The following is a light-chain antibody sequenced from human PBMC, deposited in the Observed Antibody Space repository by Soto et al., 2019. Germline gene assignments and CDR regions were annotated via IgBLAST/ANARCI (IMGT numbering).Light chain of an antibody. Sequence: DVQMTQSPSSLSSFVGDRVTITCRASQGIGPYLAWFQQKPGKVPKLLIYATATLQSGVPSRCSGSGSGTEFTLTINSLQPEDFATYYCQKYDIAPLTFGGGTKVEIK. CDR3: QKYDIAPLT. CDR1: QGIGPY. J-gene: IGKJ4*01. V-gene: IGKV1-27*01. CDR2: ATA.